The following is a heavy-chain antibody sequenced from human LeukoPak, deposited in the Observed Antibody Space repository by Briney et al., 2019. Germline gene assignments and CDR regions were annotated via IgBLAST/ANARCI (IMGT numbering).Heavy chain of an antibody. Sequence: GGSLRLSCTASGFTFSTYWMHWVRQAPGKGLVWVSRVNGDGTGTVYADSVKGRFTISRDNAKNTLYLQMNSLRAEDTAVYYCARDLSPAHFWGQGTLVTVSS. V-gene: IGHV3-74*01. CDR2: VNGDGTGT. CDR1: GFTFSTYW. CDR3: ARDLSPAHF. J-gene: IGHJ4*02. D-gene: IGHD2/OR15-2a*01.